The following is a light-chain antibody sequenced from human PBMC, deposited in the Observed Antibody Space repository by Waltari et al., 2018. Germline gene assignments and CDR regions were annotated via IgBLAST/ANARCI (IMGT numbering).Light chain of an antibody. Sequence: QSALTQPASVSGSPGQSITIPCTGTSSDVGGYNYFSWYQQHPRQAPKLMIYEVSNRPSGVSNRFSGSKSGNTASLTISGLQAEDEADYYCSSYTSSSTLVFGGGTKLTVL. CDR1: SSDVGGYNY. CDR3: SSYTSSSTLV. V-gene: IGLV2-14*01. CDR2: EVS. J-gene: IGLJ3*02.